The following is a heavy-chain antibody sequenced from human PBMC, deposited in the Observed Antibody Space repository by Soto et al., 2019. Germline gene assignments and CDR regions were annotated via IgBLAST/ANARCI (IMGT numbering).Heavy chain of an antibody. CDR2: ISGSGGST. V-gene: IGHV3-23*01. J-gene: IGHJ5*02. D-gene: IGHD1-26*01. CDR1: GFTFSSYA. Sequence: GGSLRLSCAASGFTFSSYAMSWVRQAPGKGLEWGSAISGSGGSTYYADSVKGRFTISRDNSKNTLYLQMNSLRAEDTAVYYCAKVSENGVGVSNFDPWGQGTLVTVSS. CDR3: AKVSENGVGVSNFDP.